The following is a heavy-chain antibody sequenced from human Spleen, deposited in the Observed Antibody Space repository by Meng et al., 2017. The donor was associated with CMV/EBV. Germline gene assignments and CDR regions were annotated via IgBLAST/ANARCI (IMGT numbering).Heavy chain of an antibody. CDR3: TRGWAGCFDS. CDR2: IKSKTDGGTP. J-gene: IGHJ4*02. D-gene: IGHD6-19*01. Sequence: GVPLRLSFAASGFTFSSYERNWVRQAPGKGLEWVGRIKSKTDGGTPDYAAPVKGRFTISREDSKNTVYLQMNSLKTEDTAVYYCTRGWAGCFDSWAQGTLVTVSS. V-gene: IGHV3-15*01. CDR1: GFTFSSYE.